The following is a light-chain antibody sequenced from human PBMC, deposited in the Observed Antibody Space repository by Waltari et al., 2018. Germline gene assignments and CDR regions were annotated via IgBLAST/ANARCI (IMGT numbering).Light chain of an antibody. V-gene: IGKV1-39*01. J-gene: IGKJ3*01. CDR1: QSISSY. CDR3: QQSYSTPPIFT. Sequence: DIQMTQSPSSLSASVGDRVTITCRPSQSISSYLNWYQQKPGKAPKLLIYAASSLQSGVPSRFSGSGSGTDFTLTISSLQPEDFATYYCQQSYSTPPIFTFGPGTKVDIK. CDR2: AAS.